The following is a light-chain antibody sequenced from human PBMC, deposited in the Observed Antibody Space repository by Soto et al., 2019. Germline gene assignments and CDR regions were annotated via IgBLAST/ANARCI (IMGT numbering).Light chain of an antibody. CDR3: ASWDDSLNGHWV. J-gene: IGLJ3*02. CDR2: NNS. V-gene: IGLV1-44*01. Sequence: QSVLTQAPSASGTHGQRVTISCSGSNSNIGGNSVSWYHHLPGTAPKLLIFNNSQRPSGVPDRFSGSKSGTSASLAISGLQSEDEADYYCASWDDSLNGHWVFGGGTKLTVL. CDR1: NSNIGGNS.